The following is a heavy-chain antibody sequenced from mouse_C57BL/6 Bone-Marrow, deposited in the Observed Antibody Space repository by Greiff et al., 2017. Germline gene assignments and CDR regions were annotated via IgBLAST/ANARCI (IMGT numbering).Heavy chain of an antibody. CDR3: ARWGRGYAMDY. CDR1: GYTFTSYW. D-gene: IGHD6-1*01. J-gene: IGHJ4*01. CDR2: IHPNSGST. Sequence: VQLQQPGAELVKPGASVKLSCKASGYTFTSYWMHWVKQRPGQGLEWIGMIHPNSGSTNYNKKFKSKATLTVDKSSSTAYMQLSSLTSEDSAVYYCARWGRGYAMDYWGQGTSVTVSS. V-gene: IGHV1-64*01.